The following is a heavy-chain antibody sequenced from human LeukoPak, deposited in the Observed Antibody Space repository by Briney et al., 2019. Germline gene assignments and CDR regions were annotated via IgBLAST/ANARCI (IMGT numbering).Heavy chain of an antibody. CDR3: ARLYGSGSYYFYDY. J-gene: IGHJ4*02. Sequence: PSETLSLTCTVSGGSISSYYWSWIRQPPGKGLEWIGYIYYSGSTNYNPSLKSRVTISVDTSKNQFSLKLSSMTAADTAVYYCARLYGSGSYYFYDYWGQGTLVTVSS. CDR1: GGSISSYY. CDR2: IYYSGST. V-gene: IGHV4-59*08. D-gene: IGHD3-10*01.